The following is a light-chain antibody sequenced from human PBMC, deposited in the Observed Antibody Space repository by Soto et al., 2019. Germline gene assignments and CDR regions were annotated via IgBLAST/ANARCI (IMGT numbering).Light chain of an antibody. CDR3: QQYHNWPPIT. Sequence: EIVLTQSPATLSLSPGERATLSCRASQSVSSHLAWYQQKPGQAPRLLVYGASTTATGIPARFSGSGSGTDFTLTISSLQSEDFAVYYCQQYHNWPPITFGQGTRLEIK. CDR2: GAS. J-gene: IGKJ5*01. CDR1: QSVSSH. V-gene: IGKV3-15*01.